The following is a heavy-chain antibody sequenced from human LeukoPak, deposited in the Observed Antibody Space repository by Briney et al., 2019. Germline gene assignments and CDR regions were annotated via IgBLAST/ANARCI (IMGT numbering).Heavy chain of an antibody. CDR2: INSDGSST. CDR1: GFTFSSYW. D-gene: IGHD6-19*01. CDR3: ARRGAVAGTFDY. V-gene: IGHV3-74*01. Sequence: PGGSLRLSCAASGFTFSSYWMHWVRQAPGKGLGWVSRINSDGSSTSYADSVKGRFTISRDNAKNTLYLQMNSLRAEDTAVYYCARRGAVAGTFDYWGQGTLVTVSS. J-gene: IGHJ4*02.